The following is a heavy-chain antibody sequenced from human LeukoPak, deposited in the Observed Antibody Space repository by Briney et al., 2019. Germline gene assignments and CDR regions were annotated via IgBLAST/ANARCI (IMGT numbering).Heavy chain of an antibody. CDR2: MNPNSGNT. CDR3: AIGHGSGSNYYYYGMDV. D-gene: IGHD3-10*01. J-gene: IGHJ6*02. V-gene: IGHV1-8*01. Sequence: SSETVSCKASGYSFTRYDINWVRQATGQGLEWVGWMNPNSGNTGYAQKFQGRVTMTRHNSISTAYMELSSLRSENSAMYYCAIGHGSGSNYYYYGMDVWGQGTTVTVSS. CDR1: GYSFTRYD.